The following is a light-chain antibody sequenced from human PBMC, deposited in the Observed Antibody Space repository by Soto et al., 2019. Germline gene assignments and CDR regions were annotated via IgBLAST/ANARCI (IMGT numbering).Light chain of an antibody. CDR3: AAWDDSRNVV. Sequence: QSVLTQPPSASGTPGQRVTISCSGSSSNIGSNTVNWYQQLPGTAPKLLIYSNNHRPSGVPDRFSGSKSGTSASLAIIGRQSEDEDDYYCAAWDDSRNVVFGGGTKLTVL. J-gene: IGLJ2*01. CDR2: SNN. V-gene: IGLV1-44*01. CDR1: SSNIGSNT.